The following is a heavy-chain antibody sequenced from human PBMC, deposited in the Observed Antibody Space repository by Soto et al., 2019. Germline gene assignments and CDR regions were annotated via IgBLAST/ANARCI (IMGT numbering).Heavy chain of an antibody. Sequence: GGSLRLSCTASGGPCGNFLMSWFRQAPGKGMEWVGFIRSQPYGGTAEYAASVRGRFTISRDDSKGIAYLQMNSLQTEDSGVYYCIASFPFWGQGTLVTVSS. J-gene: IGHJ4*02. CDR2: IRSQPYGGTA. CDR1: GGPCGNFL. D-gene: IGHD3-10*01. CDR3: IASFPF. V-gene: IGHV3-49*03.